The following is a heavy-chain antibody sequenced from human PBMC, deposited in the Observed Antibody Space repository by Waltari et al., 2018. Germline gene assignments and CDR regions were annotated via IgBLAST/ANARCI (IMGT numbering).Heavy chain of an antibody. D-gene: IGHD3-22*01. CDR1: GYTFSNYA. J-gene: IGHJ4*02. V-gene: IGHV7-4-1*02. CDR2: IHNKTGNP. CDR3: ARGDSSGYVVDY. Sequence: QVQLVQAGSELKKPGASVKVSCKTSGYTFSNYAIHWVRQAPGQGLEWMGWIHNKTGNPTYAQGFTGRFVFALDTSVSTAYLQISSLKTEDTAIYYCARGDSSGYVVDYWGQGTLVTVSS.